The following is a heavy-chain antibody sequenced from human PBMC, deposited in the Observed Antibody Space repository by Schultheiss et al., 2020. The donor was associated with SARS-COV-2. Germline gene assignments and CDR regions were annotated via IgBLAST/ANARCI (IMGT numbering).Heavy chain of an antibody. J-gene: IGHJ4*02. D-gene: IGHD5-18*01. CDR3: ARRGGYSYGLGLDY. Sequence: ESLKISCAASGFTFSSYSMNWVRQAPGKGLEWIGEINDSGSTNYNPSLKSRVTISVDTSKNQFSLKLSSVTAADTAVYYCARRGGYSYGLGLDYWGQGTLVTVSS. CDR2: INDSGST. CDR1: GFTFSSYS. V-gene: IGHV4-34*01.